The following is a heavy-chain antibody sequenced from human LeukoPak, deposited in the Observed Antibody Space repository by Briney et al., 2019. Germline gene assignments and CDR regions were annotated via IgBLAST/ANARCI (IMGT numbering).Heavy chain of an antibody. J-gene: IGHJ4*02. Sequence: GASXKVSCKASGYTFTGYYMHWVRQAPGQGREWMGWINPNSGGTNYAQKFQGRVTMTRDTSISTAYMELSRLRSDDTAVYYCARGWYQLLSSFYFDYWGQGTLVTVSS. V-gene: IGHV1-2*02. D-gene: IGHD2-2*01. CDR3: ARGWYQLLSSFYFDY. CDR1: GYTFTGYY. CDR2: INPNSGGT.